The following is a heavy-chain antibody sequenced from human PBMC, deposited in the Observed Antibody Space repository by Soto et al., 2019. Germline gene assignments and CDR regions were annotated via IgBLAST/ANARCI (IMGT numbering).Heavy chain of an antibody. CDR2: ISSSSSYI. V-gene: IGHV3-21*01. D-gene: IGHD3-22*01. CDR1: GFTFSSYS. J-gene: IGHJ3*02. Sequence: EVQLVESGGGLVKRGGSLRLSCAASGFTFSSYSMNWVRQAPGKGLEWVSSISSSSSYIYYADSVKGRFTISRDNAKNSLYLQMNSLRAEDTAVYYCARGYHYYDSSGYDKWDAFDIWGQGTMVTVSS. CDR3: ARGYHYYDSSGYDKWDAFDI.